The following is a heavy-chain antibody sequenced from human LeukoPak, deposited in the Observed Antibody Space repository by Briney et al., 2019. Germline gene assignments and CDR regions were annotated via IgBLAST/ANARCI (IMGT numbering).Heavy chain of an antibody. Sequence: GRSLRLSCAASGFTFDDYAMHWVRQAPGKGLEWVGRIKSKTDGGTTDYAAPVKGRFTISRDDSKNTLYLQMNSLKTEDTAVYYCTTLVVVAATGGDYWGQGTLVTVSS. V-gene: IGHV3-15*01. CDR3: TTLVVVAATGGDY. CDR1: GFTFDDYA. CDR2: IKSKTDGGTT. J-gene: IGHJ4*02. D-gene: IGHD2-15*01.